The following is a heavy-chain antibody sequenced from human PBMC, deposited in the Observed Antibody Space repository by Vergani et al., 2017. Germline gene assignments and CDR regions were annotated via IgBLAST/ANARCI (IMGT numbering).Heavy chain of an antibody. D-gene: IGHD2-15*01. CDR3: ARTVGYCSGDSCYSGIPGVDYYYGLDV. CDR1: GYTFSDHH. V-gene: IGHV1-2*02. CDR2: ININSGAT. Sequence: QVQLVQSGAEVKKPGASVKVSCKASGYTFSDHHLHWVRQAPGQGLEWVGWININSGATKVAQKVQGRITMGTDTSISTGYMELSSLRSDDTAVYYCARTVGYCSGDSCYSGIPGVDYYYGLDVWGQGTTVTVSS. J-gene: IGHJ6*02.